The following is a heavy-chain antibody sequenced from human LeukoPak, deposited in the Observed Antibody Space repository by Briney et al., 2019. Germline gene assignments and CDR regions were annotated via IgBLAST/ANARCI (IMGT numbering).Heavy chain of an antibody. CDR1: GGSFSGYY. CDR2: INHSGST. D-gene: IGHD3-10*01. V-gene: IGHV4-34*01. J-gene: IGHJ4*02. CDR3: ARVRVRGVNDY. Sequence: SETLSLTCAVHGGSFSGYYWSWIRQPPGKGLEWIGEINHSGSTNYNPSLKSRVTISVDTSKNQFSLKLSSVTAADTAVYYCARVRVRGVNDYWGQGTLVTVSS.